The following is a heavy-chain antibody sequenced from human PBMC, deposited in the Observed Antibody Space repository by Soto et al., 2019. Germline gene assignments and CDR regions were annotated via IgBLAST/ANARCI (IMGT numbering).Heavy chain of an antibody. D-gene: IGHD6-19*01. CDR1: GFTFSSYG. V-gene: IGHV3-33*01. CDR2: IWYDGSNK. Sequence: PGGSLRLSCAASGFTFSSYGMHWVRQAPGKGLEWVAVIWYDGSNKYYADSVKGRFTISRDNSKNTLYLQMNSLRAEDTAVYYCERGEQWLATHYGMDVWGQGTTVTVSS. J-gene: IGHJ6*02. CDR3: ERGEQWLATHYGMDV.